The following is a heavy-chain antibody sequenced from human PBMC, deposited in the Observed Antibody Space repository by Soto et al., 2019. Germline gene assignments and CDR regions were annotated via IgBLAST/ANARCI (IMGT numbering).Heavy chain of an antibody. D-gene: IGHD6-19*01. V-gene: IGHV4-4*02. J-gene: IGHJ4*02. CDR1: SDSIAGENW. CDR3: ARVFSSGSGWMYYFDF. Sequence: QVQLQESGPGLVKPSEPLSLTCTVSSDSIAGENWWSWVRQPPGLGLEWIGEVFHTGGTNYNPSLKSRVTMEVDKSKNQFSLKLLSATAADTAVYYCARVFSSGSGWMYYFDFWGQGTLVSVSS. CDR2: VFHTGGT.